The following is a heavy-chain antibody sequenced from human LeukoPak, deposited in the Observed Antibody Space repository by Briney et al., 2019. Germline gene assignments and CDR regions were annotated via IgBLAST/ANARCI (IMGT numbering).Heavy chain of an antibody. CDR1: GFTFSSYA. D-gene: IGHD2-15*01. CDR3: AKVKDGVVVAAPFDY. Sequence: PGGSLRLSCAASGFTFSSYAMSWVCQAPGKGLEWVSAISGSGGSTYYADSVKGRFTISRDNSKNTLYLQMNSLRAEDTAVYYCAKVKDGVVVAAPFDYWGQGTLVTVSS. CDR2: ISGSGGST. V-gene: IGHV3-23*01. J-gene: IGHJ4*02.